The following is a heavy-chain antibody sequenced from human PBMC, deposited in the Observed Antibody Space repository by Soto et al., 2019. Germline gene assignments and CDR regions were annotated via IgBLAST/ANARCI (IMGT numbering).Heavy chain of an antibody. CDR3: TKRPLCVGDCWYFDV. J-gene: IGHJ4*02. V-gene: IGHV3-23*05. Sequence: EVRLLESGGGSAQPGGSLRLSCVASGFKFRTYAMYWVRQAPGKGLEWVSAIDDGNIAYYADYVKGRFIISRDNSRNTLSLHMDGLRVEDPAIFFCTKRPLCVGDCWYFDVWGQGIQVTVSS. D-gene: IGHD2-21*02. CDR2: IDDGNIA. CDR1: GFKFRTYA.